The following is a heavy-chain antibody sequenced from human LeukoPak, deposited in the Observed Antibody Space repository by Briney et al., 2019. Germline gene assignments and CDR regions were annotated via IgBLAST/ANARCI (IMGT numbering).Heavy chain of an antibody. D-gene: IGHD3-10*01. CDR3: AKDGGLLWLGELPRTFYYMDV. CDR1: GFTFSSYA. J-gene: IGHJ6*03. V-gene: IGHV3-23*01. Sequence: PGGSLRLSCAASGFTFSSYAMSWVRQAPGKGLEWVSAISGSGGSTYYADSVKGRFTISRDNSKNALYLQMNSLRAEDTAVYYCAKDGGLLWLGELPRTFYYMDVWGKGTTVTVSS. CDR2: ISGSGGST.